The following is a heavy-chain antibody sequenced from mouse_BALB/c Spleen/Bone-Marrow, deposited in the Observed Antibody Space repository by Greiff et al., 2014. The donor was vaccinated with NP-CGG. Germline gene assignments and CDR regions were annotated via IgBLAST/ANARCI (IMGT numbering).Heavy chain of an antibody. V-gene: IGHV1-4*02. J-gene: IGHJ3*01. CDR1: GYTFTSYT. CDR2: IVPSSGYT. CDR3: AREARTGDWCPN. Sequence: VKMSCKASGYTFTSYTIPWVKRRPGQCLEWVGYIVPSSGYTEYNQKFKDKTTLTADKSSSTADMQLSSLTSADAAVYYGAREARTGDWCPNWGQGTRANVAA. D-gene: IGHD4-1*01.